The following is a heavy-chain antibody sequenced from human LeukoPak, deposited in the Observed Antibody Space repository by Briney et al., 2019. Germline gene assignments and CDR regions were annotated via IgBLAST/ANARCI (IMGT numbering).Heavy chain of an antibody. V-gene: IGHV3-48*01. CDR3: ARGSCRSTSCAFDY. D-gene: IGHD2-2*01. Sequence: GGSLRLSCAASGFTFSDYSMNWVRQAPGKGLEWVPYISSSSNTIYYADSVKGRFTISRDNAKNSLYLQMNSLRAEDTAVYYCARGSCRSTSCAFDYWGQGTLVTVSS. J-gene: IGHJ4*02. CDR1: GFTFSDYS. CDR2: ISSSSNTI.